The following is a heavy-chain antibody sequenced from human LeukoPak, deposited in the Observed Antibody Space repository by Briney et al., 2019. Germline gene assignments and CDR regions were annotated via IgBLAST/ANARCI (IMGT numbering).Heavy chain of an antibody. CDR1: GYSFTSYW. CDR2: IYPGDSGT. Sequence: GESLKISCKGSGYSFTSYWIGWVRQMPGKGLEWMGIIYPGDSGTRYSPSFQSQVTISADKSISTAYLQWSSLKASDTAMYYCARQDGITMIVGPMDVWGQGTTVTVSS. V-gene: IGHV5-51*01. CDR3: ARQDGITMIVGPMDV. J-gene: IGHJ6*02. D-gene: IGHD3-22*01.